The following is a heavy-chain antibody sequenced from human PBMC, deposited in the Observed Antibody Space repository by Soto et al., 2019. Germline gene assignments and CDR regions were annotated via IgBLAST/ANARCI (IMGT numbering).Heavy chain of an antibody. CDR2: IRSKAYGGTT. CDR1: GFTFGDYA. CDR3: TRAVVAGKMYYFDY. Sequence: LRLSCTASGFTFGDYAMSWLRQAPGKGLEWVGFIRSKAYGGTTEYAASVKGRFTISRDDSKSIAYLQMNSLKTEDTAVYYCTRAVVAGKMYYFDYWGQGTLVTVSS. D-gene: IGHD6-19*01. J-gene: IGHJ4*02. V-gene: IGHV3-49*03.